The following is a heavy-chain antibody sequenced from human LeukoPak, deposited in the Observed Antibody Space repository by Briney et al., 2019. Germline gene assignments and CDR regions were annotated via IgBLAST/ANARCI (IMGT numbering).Heavy chain of an antibody. CDR1: GFTFSSYA. D-gene: IGHD4-17*01. Sequence: GGSLRLSCAASGFTFSSYAMSWVRQAPGQGLEWVSAISGSGGSTYYADSVKGRFTISRGNSKNTLYLQMNSLRAEDTAVYYCAKVYGDYVFDLWGRGTLVTVSS. V-gene: IGHV3-23*01. J-gene: IGHJ2*01. CDR2: ISGSGGST. CDR3: AKVYGDYVFDL.